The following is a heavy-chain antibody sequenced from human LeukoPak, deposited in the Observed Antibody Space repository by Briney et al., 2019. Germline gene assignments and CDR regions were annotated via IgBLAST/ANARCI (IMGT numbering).Heavy chain of an antibody. J-gene: IGHJ4*02. V-gene: IGHV1-18*01. D-gene: IGHD5-12*01. CDR1: GYTFTSYG. Sequence: VASVKVSCKASGYTFTSYGISWVRQAPGQGLEWMGWISAYNGNTNYAQKLQGRVTMTTDTSTSTAYMELRSLRSDDTAVYYCRIYSGYDSSFDYWGQGTLVTVSS. CDR3: RIYSGYDSSFDY. CDR2: ISAYNGNT.